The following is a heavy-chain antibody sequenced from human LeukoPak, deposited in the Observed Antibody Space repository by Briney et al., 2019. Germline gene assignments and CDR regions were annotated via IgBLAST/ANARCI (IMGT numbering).Heavy chain of an antibody. D-gene: IGHD2-21*01. V-gene: IGHV3-7*01. J-gene: IGHJ4*02. CDR2: IKQDGSEK. CDR3: ARDSGRLWENFDY. Sequence: GGSLRLSCAASGFTFSSYWMSWVRQAPGKGLEWVANIKQDGSEKYYVDSVKGRFTISRDNAKNSLYLQMNSLRAEDTAAYYCARDSGRLWENFDYWGQGTLVTVSS. CDR1: GFTFSSYW.